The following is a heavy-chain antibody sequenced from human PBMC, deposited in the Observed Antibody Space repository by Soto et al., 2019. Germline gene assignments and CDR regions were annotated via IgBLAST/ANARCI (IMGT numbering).Heavy chain of an antibody. CDR3: ARGSVTPSPLGY. D-gene: IGHD4-4*01. V-gene: IGHV3-23*01. J-gene: IGHJ4*02. CDR1: GVSFSDYA. Sequence: GGSLRLSCAASGVSFSDYAMSWVRQAPGKGLEWVSVISESGGSTHYADSVKGRFTISRDNSKNTLYLQMNSLRAEDTAVYYCARGSVTPSPLGYWGQGTLVTVSS. CDR2: ISESGGST.